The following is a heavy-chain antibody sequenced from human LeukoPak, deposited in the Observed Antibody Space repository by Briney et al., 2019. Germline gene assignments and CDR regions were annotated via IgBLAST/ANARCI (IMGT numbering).Heavy chain of an antibody. V-gene: IGHV3-30-3*01. J-gene: IGHJ4*02. CDR2: ISYDGSNK. Sequence: PGGSLRLSCAASGFTFSSYAMHWVRQAPGKGLEWVAVISYDGSNKYYADSVKGRFTISRDNSKNTLYLQMNSLRAEDTAVYYCQYLSGYDHRLWWGQGTLVTVSS. CDR1: GFTFSSYA. CDR3: QYLSGYDHRLW. D-gene: IGHD5-12*01.